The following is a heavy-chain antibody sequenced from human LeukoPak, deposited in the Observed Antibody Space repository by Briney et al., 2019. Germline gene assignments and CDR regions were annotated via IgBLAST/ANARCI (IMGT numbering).Heavy chain of an antibody. Sequence: GASVKVSCKASGYTFTSYYMHWVRQAPGQGLEWMGIINPSGGSTSYAQKFQGRVTMTTDTSTSTAYMGLRSLRSDDTAVYYCARARYSSGWYFDYWGQGTLVTVSS. D-gene: IGHD6-19*01. J-gene: IGHJ4*02. CDR2: INPSGGST. V-gene: IGHV1-46*01. CDR3: ARARYSSGWYFDY. CDR1: GYTFTSYY.